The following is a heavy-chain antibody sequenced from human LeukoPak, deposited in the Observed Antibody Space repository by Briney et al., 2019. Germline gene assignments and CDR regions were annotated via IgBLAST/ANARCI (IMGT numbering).Heavy chain of an antibody. J-gene: IGHJ4*02. CDR2: ISAYNSNT. V-gene: IGHV1-18*01. Sequence: ASVKVSCKASGYTFTSYGISWVRQAPGQGLEWMGWISAYNSNTNYAQKLQGRVTMTTDTSTSTAYMELRSLRSDDTAVYYCARDLWGGSSWYSGSSYWGQGTLVTVSS. CDR3: ARDLWGGSSWYSGSSY. D-gene: IGHD6-13*01. CDR1: GYTFTSYG.